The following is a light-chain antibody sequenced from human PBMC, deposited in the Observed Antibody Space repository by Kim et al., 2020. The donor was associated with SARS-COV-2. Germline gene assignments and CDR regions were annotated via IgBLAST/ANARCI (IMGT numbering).Light chain of an antibody. CDR2: GAS. V-gene: IGKV3-15*01. J-gene: IGKJ1*01. CDR1: QSVSSN. CDR3: QQYDDWPPWT. Sequence: EIVITQSPATLSVSPGETATLSCRASQSVSSNVAWYQQKPGQAPRLLIYGASTRATGIPARFSGSGSGTDFTLTISSLQSEDLAVYHCQQYDDWPPWTFGQGTKVDIK.